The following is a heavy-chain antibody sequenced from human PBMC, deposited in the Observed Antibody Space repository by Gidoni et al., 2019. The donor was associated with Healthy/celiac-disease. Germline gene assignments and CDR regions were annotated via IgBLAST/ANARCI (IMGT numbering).Heavy chain of an antibody. CDR3: ARGDTAMDYYYYYGMDV. V-gene: IGHV1-69*09. CDR1: GGTFSSYA. Sequence: QVQLVQSGAEVKKPGSSVKVSCKASGGTFSSYAISWVRQAPGQGLEWMGRIIPILGIANYAQKFQGRVTITADKSTSTAYMELSSLRSEDTAVYYCARGDTAMDYYYYYGMDVWGQGTTVTVSS. D-gene: IGHD5-18*01. CDR2: IIPILGIA. J-gene: IGHJ6*02.